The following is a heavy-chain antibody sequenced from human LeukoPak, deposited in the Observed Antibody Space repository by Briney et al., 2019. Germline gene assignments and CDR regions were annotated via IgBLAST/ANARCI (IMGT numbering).Heavy chain of an antibody. V-gene: IGHV3-74*01. D-gene: IGHD1-26*01. CDR2: INSDGSST. Sequence: GRPLRLSCTASGFTFSRHGMHWVRQAPGKGLVWVSHINSDGSSTNYADSVKGRFTISRDSAKNTLYLQMNSLRAEETGVYFCARDKVSGSYYGLDYWGQGTLVTVCS. J-gene: IGHJ4*02. CDR1: GFTFSRHG. CDR3: ARDKVSGSYYGLDY.